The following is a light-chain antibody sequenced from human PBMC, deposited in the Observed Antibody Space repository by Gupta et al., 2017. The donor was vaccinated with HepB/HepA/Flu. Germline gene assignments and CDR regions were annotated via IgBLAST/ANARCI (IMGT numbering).Light chain of an antibody. CDR3: QVWDGSNDQGI. V-gene: IGLV3-21*03. CDR1: NIESYS. J-gene: IGLJ2*01. CDR2: DDS. Sequence: SYVLTQPPSVSVAPRKTASIACGGSNIESYSVRWYQQMPGQAPVLVVYDDSDRPSGIPERFSGSNSGNTATLTISRVEAGDEADYYCQVWDGSNDQGIFGGGTKLTVL.